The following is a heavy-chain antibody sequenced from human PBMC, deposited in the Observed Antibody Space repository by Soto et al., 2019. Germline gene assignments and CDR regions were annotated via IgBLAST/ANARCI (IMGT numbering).Heavy chain of an antibody. J-gene: IGHJ6*02. D-gene: IGHD5-12*01. CDR2: IYYSGDT. CDR1: GGSISSGGFY. Sequence: QVQLQESGPRLVKPSQTLSLTCTVSGGSISSGGFYWSWIRQNPGKGLEWIGYIYYSGDTYYHPSLKSRVTISVETSKNQFSLKLSSVTAADAAVYYCAGGGYFRFPYALDVWGHGTTVTVSS. V-gene: IGHV4-31*03. CDR3: AGGGYFRFPYALDV.